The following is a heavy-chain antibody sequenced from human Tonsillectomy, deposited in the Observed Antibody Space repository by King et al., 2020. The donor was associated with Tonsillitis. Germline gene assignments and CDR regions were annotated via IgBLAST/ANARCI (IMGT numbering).Heavy chain of an antibody. V-gene: IGHV2-5*01. Sequence: TLQESGPTLVKPTQTLTLTCTFSGFSLSTSGVGVGWIRQPPGKALEWLALIYWNDDKRYSPSLKSRLTITKDTSKNQVVLTMTNMDPVDTATYYCAHSTYYYDSSQNWFDPWGQGTLVTVSS. CDR1: GFSLSTSGVG. J-gene: IGHJ5*02. CDR2: IYWNDDK. D-gene: IGHD3-22*01. CDR3: AHSTYYYDSSQNWFDP.